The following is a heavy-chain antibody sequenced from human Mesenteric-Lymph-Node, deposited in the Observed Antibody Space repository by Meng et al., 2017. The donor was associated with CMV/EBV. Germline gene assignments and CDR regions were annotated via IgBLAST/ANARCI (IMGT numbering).Heavy chain of an antibody. V-gene: IGHV3-66*01. J-gene: IGHJ4*02. CDR2: IYRGDNT. CDR1: GFNVRDNE. D-gene: IGHD3-10*01. Sequence: VDLGESGGCLVLPGGALRLFCAVSGFNVRDNEMSWVRQAPGKGLEWVCIIYRGDNTYYIDSVKDRFTVSRDNSKNTMYLQMNSLRVEDTAVYYCTGDSVSNPNLDYWGQGTLVTVSS. CDR3: TGDSVSNPNLDY.